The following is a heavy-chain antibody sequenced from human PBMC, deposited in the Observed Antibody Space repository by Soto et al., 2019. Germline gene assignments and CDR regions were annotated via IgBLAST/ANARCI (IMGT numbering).Heavy chain of an antibody. CDR1: GDSVSSKSAA. D-gene: IGHD6-19*01. Sequence: PLPTPELTCAICGDSVSSKSAAWNWIRKSPSRGLEWLGRTYFRSKWQYGYAVSVRSRITIKADTSKNQFSLQLNSVTPEATAAYYCARSEQWLTTWGQGTLVTVSS. V-gene: IGHV6-1*01. CDR3: ARSEQWLTT. CDR2: TYFRSKWQY. J-gene: IGHJ5*02.